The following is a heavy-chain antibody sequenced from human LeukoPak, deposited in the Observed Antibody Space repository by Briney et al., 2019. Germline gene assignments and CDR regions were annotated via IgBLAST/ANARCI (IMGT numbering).Heavy chain of an antibody. D-gene: IGHD3-10*01. V-gene: IGHV5-10-1*01. CDR2: IDLSDSYT. CDR1: GYSFTSYW. Sequence: RASLKISCQDSGYSFTSYWISWVRQLPGKGLEWMGRIDLSDSYTYYSPSFQGHVTISVDKSITTAYLQWSSLKASDTAMYYCARRYGSGSSIDQWGQGTLVTVSS. CDR3: ARRYGSGSSIDQ. J-gene: IGHJ4*02.